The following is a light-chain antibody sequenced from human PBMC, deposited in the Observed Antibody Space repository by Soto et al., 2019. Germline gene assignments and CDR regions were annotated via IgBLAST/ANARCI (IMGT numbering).Light chain of an antibody. CDR2: WAS. J-gene: IGKJ1*01. CDR3: QQYFSAPWT. Sequence: DIVMTQSPDSLAVSLGERGTINCKSSQSVLYSSNNKSYLAWYQQKPGLPPKLLIYWASTRESGVPDRFSGSGSGTDFTLTISSLQAEDVAVYYCQQYFSAPWTFGQGTKVEIK. CDR1: QSVLYSSNNKSY. V-gene: IGKV4-1*01.